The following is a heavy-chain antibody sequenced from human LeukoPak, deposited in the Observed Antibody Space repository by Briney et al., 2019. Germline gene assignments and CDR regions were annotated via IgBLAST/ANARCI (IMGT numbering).Heavy chain of an antibody. D-gene: IGHD6-6*01. V-gene: IGHV4-59*08. CDR2: IYYSGST. CDR1: GGSISSYY. Sequence: SETLSLTCTVSGGSISSYYWSWIRQPPGKGLEWIGYIYYSGSTNYNPSLKSRVTISVDTSKNQFPLKLSSVNAADTAVYYCALARYSSSSHNFDYWGQGTLVTVSS. CDR3: ALARYSSSSHNFDY. J-gene: IGHJ4*02.